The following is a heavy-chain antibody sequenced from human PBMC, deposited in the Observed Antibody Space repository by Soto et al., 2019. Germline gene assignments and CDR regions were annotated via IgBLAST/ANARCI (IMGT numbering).Heavy chain of an antibody. CDR3: ARDPTTVSRTNFDY. CDR1: GGTFSSYT. Sequence: QVQLVQSGAEVEKLGSSVKVSCEASGGTFSSYTISWVRQAPGQGLEWMGRIIPILGIANYAQKFQGRVTITADKSTSTAYMELSSLRSEDTAVYYCARDPTTVSRTNFDYWGQGTLVTVSS. CDR2: IIPILGIA. V-gene: IGHV1-69*08. J-gene: IGHJ4*02. D-gene: IGHD4-17*01.